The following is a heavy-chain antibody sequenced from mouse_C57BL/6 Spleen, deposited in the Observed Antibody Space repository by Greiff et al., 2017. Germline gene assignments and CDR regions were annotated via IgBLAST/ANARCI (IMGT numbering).Heavy chain of an antibody. V-gene: IGHV1-19*01. J-gene: IGHJ4*01. CDR1: GYTFTDYY. Sequence: EVQLQQSGPVLVKPGASVKMSCKASGYTFTDYYMNWVKQSHGKSLEWIGVINPYNGGTSYNQKFKGKATLTVDKSSSTAYMELNSLTSEDSAVYDCAKNYYGSRDYAMDYWGQGTSVTVSS. CDR2: INPYNGGT. CDR3: AKNYYGSRDYAMDY. D-gene: IGHD1-1*01.